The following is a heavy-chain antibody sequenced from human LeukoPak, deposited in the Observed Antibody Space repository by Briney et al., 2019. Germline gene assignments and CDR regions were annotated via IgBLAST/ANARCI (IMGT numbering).Heavy chain of an antibody. D-gene: IGHD3-22*01. Sequence: GGSLRLSCAASGFTFSSHAMSWVRRAPGKGLEWVSAISGSGGSTYSADSVKGRFTISRDNSKNTLYLQMNSLRAEDTAVYYCAKGRGYYDSSGPYYFDYWGQGTLVTVSS. V-gene: IGHV3-23*01. J-gene: IGHJ4*02. CDR2: ISGSGGST. CDR3: AKGRGYYDSSGPYYFDY. CDR1: GFTFSSHA.